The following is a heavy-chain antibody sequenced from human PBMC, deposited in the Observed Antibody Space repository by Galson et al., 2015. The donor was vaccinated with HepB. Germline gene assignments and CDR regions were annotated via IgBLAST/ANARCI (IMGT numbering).Heavy chain of an antibody. J-gene: IGHJ6*02. CDR1: GGTFSSYA. V-gene: IGHV1-69*13. Sequence: SVKVSCKASGGTFSSYAISWVRQAPGQGLEWMGGIIPIFGTANYAQKFQGRVTITADESTSTAYMELSSLRSEDTAVYYCASPSAVVAATWRGYYYYYGMDVWGQGTTVTVSS. D-gene: IGHD2-15*01. CDR2: IIPIFGTA. CDR3: ASPSAVVAATWRGYYYYYGMDV.